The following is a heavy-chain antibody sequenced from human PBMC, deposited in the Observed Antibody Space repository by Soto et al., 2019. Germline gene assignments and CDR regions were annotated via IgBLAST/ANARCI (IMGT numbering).Heavy chain of an antibody. J-gene: IGHJ5*02. CDR1: GYSFTSYW. Sequence: GESLKISCKGSGYSFTSYWIGWVRQMPGKGLEWMGIIHPGDSDTRYSPSFQDQVTISADKSISTAYLQWSSLKASDAAMYYCARHAIDCSSTSCYRSNWFDPWGQGTLVTVSS. D-gene: IGHD2-2*01. V-gene: IGHV5-51*01. CDR3: ARHAIDCSSTSCYRSNWFDP. CDR2: IHPGDSDT.